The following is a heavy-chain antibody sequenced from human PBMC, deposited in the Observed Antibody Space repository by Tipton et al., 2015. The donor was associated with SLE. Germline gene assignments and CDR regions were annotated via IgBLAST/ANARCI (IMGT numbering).Heavy chain of an antibody. CDR2: ISGSGGST. CDR1: GFTFSSYA. Sequence: SGFTFSSYAMSWVRQAPGKGLGWVSAISGSGGSTYYADSVKGRFTISRDNSKNTLYLQMNSLRAEDTAVYYCAKDVMYSGGEWGQGTLVTVSS. J-gene: IGHJ4*02. CDR3: AKDVMYSGGE. V-gene: IGHV3-23*01. D-gene: IGHD1-26*01.